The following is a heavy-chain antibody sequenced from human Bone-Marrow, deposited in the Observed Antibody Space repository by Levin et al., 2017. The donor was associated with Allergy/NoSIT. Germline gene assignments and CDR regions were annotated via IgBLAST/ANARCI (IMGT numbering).Heavy chain of an antibody. J-gene: IGHJ3*01. D-gene: IGHD3-10*01. V-gene: IGHV4-39*01. CDR3: AGRSVEVRAFDV. CDR2: IYYDGST. CDR1: EGSITNRNYY. Sequence: KASETLSLTCSVSEGSITNRNYYWGWIRLSPEKGLEWLANIYYDGSTYYTPSLKSRLTIAIDTSRNQFSLRLESVTASDSAIYYCAGRSVEVRAFDVWGQGTLVTVSS.